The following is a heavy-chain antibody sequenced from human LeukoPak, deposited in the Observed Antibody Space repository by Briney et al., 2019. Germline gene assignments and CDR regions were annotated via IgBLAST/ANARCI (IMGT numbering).Heavy chain of an antibody. D-gene: IGHD6-13*01. CDR2: IYYSGST. CDR1: GGSISSYY. J-gene: IGHJ3*02. CDR3: AREGAAGDHDAFDI. V-gene: IGHV4-59*01. Sequence: PSETLSLTCTVSGGSISSYYWSWIRQPPGKGLEWIGYIYYSGSTNYNPSLKSRVTISVDTSKNQFSLKLSSVTAADTALYYCAREGAAGDHDAFDIWGQGTMVTVSS.